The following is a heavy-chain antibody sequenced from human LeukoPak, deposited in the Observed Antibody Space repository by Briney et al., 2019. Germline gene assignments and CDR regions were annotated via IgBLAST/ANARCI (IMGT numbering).Heavy chain of an antibody. CDR3: ARGRGYSSWQFDY. D-gene: IGHD6-13*01. CDR1: GGSFSGYY. J-gene: IGHJ4*02. CDR2: INHSGST. Sequence: SETLSLTCAVYGGSFSGYYWSWIRQPPGKGLEWIGEINHSGSTNYNPSLKSRVTISVDTSKNQFSLKLSSVTAADTAVYYCARGRGYSSWQFDYWGQGTLVTVSS. V-gene: IGHV4-34*01.